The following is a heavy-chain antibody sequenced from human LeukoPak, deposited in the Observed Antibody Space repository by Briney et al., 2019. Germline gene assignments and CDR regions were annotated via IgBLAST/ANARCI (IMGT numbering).Heavy chain of an antibody. CDR1: GFTFSANW. Sequence: GGSLRLSCTVSGFTFSANWMSWVRQTPGKGLEWVANINTDGSSQYYVDSVKGRFTISRDNAENSLYLQMNSLRAGDTAVYYCARDPADRAWWPFDYWGQGALVTVSS. J-gene: IGHJ4*02. D-gene: IGHD2-15*01. CDR3: ARDPADRAWWPFDY. CDR2: INTDGSSQ. V-gene: IGHV3-7*01.